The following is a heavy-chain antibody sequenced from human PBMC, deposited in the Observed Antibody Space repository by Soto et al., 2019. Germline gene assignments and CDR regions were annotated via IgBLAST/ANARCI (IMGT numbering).Heavy chain of an antibody. Sequence: PGGSLRLSCAASGFTFSSYSMNWVRQAPGKGLEWVSSISSSSSYIYYADSVKGRFTISRDNAKNSLYLQMNSLRAEDTAVYYCARTYSSGWYVGYYYYGMDVRGQGTTVTVSS. CDR3: ARTYSSGWYVGYYYYGMDV. CDR1: GFTFSSYS. CDR2: ISSSSSYI. J-gene: IGHJ6*02. D-gene: IGHD6-19*01. V-gene: IGHV3-21*01.